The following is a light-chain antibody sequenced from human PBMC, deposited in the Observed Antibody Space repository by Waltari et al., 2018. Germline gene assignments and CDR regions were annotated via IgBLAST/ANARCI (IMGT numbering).Light chain of an antibody. V-gene: IGLV3-25*03. J-gene: IGLJ2*01. CDR1: ALQNAF. Sequence: SYELTQPLSVSVSPGQTARNTCSGHALQNAFTSWYQQKPGQAPLLLMYRDTERPSVIPERFSGSTSGTIVTLTITGVQAEDEADYYCQSTDSSGDFVVFGGGTRLIVL. CDR2: RDT. CDR3: QSTDSSGDFVV.